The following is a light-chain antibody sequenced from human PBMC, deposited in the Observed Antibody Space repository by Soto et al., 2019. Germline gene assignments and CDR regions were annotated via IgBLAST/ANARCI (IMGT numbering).Light chain of an antibody. J-gene: IGLJ3*02. CDR1: SSDVGAYNY. CDR2: EVT. Sequence: QSALTQPPSASGSPGQSVTISCTGTSSDVGAYNYVSWYQQHAGKAPKLVLYEVTKRPSGVPDRFSGSKSANTASLTVSGLQAEDEADYYFSSFASSNTWVFGGGTKVTVL. CDR3: SSFASSNTWV. V-gene: IGLV2-8*01.